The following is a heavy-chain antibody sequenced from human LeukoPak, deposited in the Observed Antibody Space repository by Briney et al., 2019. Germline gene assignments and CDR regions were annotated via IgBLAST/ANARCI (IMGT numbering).Heavy chain of an antibody. D-gene: IGHD3-10*01. J-gene: IGHJ4*02. CDR1: GYTFTSYG. CDR3: ATTMVRGAFLFDY. V-gene: IGHV1-2*04. Sequence: GASVKVSCKASGYTFTSYGISWVRQAPGQGLEWMGWINPNSGGTNYAQKFQGWVTMTRDTSISTAYMELSRLRSDDTAVYYCATTMVRGAFLFDYWGQGTLVTVSS. CDR2: INPNSGGT.